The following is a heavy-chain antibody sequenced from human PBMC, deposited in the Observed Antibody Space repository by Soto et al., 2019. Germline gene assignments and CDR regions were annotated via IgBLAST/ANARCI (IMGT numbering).Heavy chain of an antibody. CDR3: AKDRGVVIIDIGFDY. V-gene: IGHV3-30*18. D-gene: IGHD3-3*01. Sequence: QVQLVESGGGVVQPGRSLRLSCAASGFTFSSYGMHWVRQAPGKGLEWVAVISYDGSNKYYADSVKGRFTISRDNSKNTRYLQMNSLRAEDTAVYYCAKDRGVVIIDIGFDYWGQGTLVTVSS. CDR2: ISYDGSNK. CDR1: GFTFSSYG. J-gene: IGHJ4*02.